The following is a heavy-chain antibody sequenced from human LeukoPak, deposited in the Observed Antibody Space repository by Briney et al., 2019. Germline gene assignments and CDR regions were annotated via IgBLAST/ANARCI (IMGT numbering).Heavy chain of an antibody. CDR2: FSATDGSA. V-gene: IGHV3-23*01. CDR3: AKARIAAAGTGAFDV. J-gene: IGHJ3*01. D-gene: IGHD6-13*01. CDR1: GSTVSSYG. Sequence: GGSLRLSCAASGSTVSSYGMTWVRQAPGKGLEWVSAFSATDGSAQYAESVKGRFTISRDNSENSLYLQMDSLRDEDTAVYYCAKARIAAAGTGAFDVWGQGTMVIVSS.